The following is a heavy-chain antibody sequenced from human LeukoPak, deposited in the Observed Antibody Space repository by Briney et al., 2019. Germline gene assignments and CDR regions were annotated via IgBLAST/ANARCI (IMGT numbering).Heavy chain of an antibody. J-gene: IGHJ3*02. Sequence: GGSLRLSCAASGFTFSNFVMSWVRQAPGKGLEWVSTIKNNGGSTYYGDSVKGRFTISRDNPQNTLYLQMTSLRAEDTAVYFCAKDTIRGNGVYDAFDIWGQGTKVTVSS. V-gene: IGHV3-23*01. D-gene: IGHD3-9*01. CDR3: AKDTIRGNGVYDAFDI. CDR2: IKNNGGST. CDR1: GFTFSNFV.